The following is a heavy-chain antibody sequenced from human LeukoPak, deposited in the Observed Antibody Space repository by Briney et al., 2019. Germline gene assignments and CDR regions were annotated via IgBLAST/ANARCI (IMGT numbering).Heavy chain of an antibody. CDR2: ISAYNGNT. J-gene: IGHJ5*02. CDR1: XYTFXXXG. V-gene: IGHV1-18*01. Sequence: VXCXXXXYTFXXXGIXWVRQAPGQGLEWMGWISAYNGNTNYAQKLQGRVTMTTDTSTSTAYMELRSLRSDDTAVYYCARAVAVAGTELWFDPWGQGTLVTVSS. D-gene: IGHD6-19*01. CDR3: ARAVAVAGTELWFDP.